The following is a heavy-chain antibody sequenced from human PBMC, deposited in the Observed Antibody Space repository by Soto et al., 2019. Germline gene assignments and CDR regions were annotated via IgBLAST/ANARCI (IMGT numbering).Heavy chain of an antibody. J-gene: IGHJ6*02. CDR3: VKDRRGIHRPIKYYNYNMDV. CDR2: ISTNGGST. CDR1: GFTFSSYA. Sequence: GGSLRLSCSASGFTFSSYAMHWVRQAPGKGLQYLSIISTNGGSTYYADSVKDRLTVSRDNSKTTLYLQITSLRVEDTAVYYCVKDRRGIHRPIKYYNYNMDVWGQGTTVTVSS. D-gene: IGHD3-10*01. V-gene: IGHV3-64D*08.